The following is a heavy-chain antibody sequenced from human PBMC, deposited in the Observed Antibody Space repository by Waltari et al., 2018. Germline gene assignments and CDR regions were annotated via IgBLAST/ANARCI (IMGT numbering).Heavy chain of an antibody. J-gene: IGHJ4*02. D-gene: IGHD3-22*01. V-gene: IGHV3-23*01. Sequence: EVQLLESGGGLVQPGGSLRLSCAASGFTFSSYAMSWVRQAPGRGLEWVSAISGSGGRTYDADAVKGRFTISRDNSKNTLYLQMNSLRAEDTAVYYCAKGGTYYYDSSDTLYFDYWGQGTLVTVSS. CDR2: ISGSGGRT. CDR3: AKGGTYYYDSSDTLYFDY. CDR1: GFTFSSYA.